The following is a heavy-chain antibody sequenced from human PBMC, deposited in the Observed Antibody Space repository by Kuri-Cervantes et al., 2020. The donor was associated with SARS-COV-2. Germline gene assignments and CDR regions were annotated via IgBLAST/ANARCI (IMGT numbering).Heavy chain of an antibody. CDR2: IWYDGNKK. V-gene: IGHV3-33*01. Sequence: GGSLRLSCAASGFTFSSYGMHWVRQAPGKGLEWVAVIWYDGNKKYYADAVKGRFTISRDNSNKNTLCVQMNSLRAEDTAVYYCVRDAPHNLWGQGTLVTVSS. CDR3: VRDAPHNL. CDR1: GFTFSSYG. J-gene: IGHJ5*02.